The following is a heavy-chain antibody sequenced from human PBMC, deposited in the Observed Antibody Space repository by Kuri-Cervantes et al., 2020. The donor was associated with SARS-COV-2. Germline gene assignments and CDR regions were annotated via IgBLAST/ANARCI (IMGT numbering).Heavy chain of an antibody. CDR1: GFTFSSYS. V-gene: IGHV3-48*01. Sequence: GGSLRLSCAASGFTFSSYSMNWVRQAPGKGLEWVSYISSSSSTIYYADSVKGRFTISRDNSKNTLYLQMNSLRAEDTAVYYCARAPDDSSGVFDYWGQGTLVTVSS. CDR2: ISSSSSTI. CDR3: ARAPDDSSGVFDY. J-gene: IGHJ4*02. D-gene: IGHD3-22*01.